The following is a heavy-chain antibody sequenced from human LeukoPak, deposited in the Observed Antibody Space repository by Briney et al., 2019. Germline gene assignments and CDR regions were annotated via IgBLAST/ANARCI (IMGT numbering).Heavy chain of an antibody. CDR1: GFTFSDYY. Sequence: GGSLRLSCAASGFTFSDYYMSWIRQAPGKGLEWVSYISSSGSTIYYADSVKGRFTISRDNAMNSLYLQMNSLRAEDTAVYYWARGPWGNMVRGVITPGGQEPLVPVS. V-gene: IGHV3-11*01. CDR3: ARGPWGNMVRGVITP. J-gene: IGHJ5*02. D-gene: IGHD3-10*01. CDR2: ISSSGSTI.